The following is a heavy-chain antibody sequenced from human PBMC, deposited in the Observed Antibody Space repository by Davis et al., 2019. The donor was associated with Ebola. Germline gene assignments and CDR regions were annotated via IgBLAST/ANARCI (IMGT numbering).Heavy chain of an antibody. CDR3: AAYRWNTWFAP. J-gene: IGHJ5*02. D-gene: IGHD3-16*02. Sequence: SETLSLTCTVSGGSISSGDYYWSWIRQPPGKGLEWIGYIYYSGSTYYNPSLKSRVTISVDTSKNQFSLKLSSVTAADTAVYYCAAYRWNTWFAPWGQGTLVTVSS. CDR1: GGSISSGDYY. CDR2: IYYSGST. V-gene: IGHV4-30-4*01.